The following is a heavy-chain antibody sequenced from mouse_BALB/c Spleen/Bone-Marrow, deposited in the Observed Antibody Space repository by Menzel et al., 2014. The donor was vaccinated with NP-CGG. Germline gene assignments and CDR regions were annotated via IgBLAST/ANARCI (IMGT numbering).Heavy chain of an antibody. J-gene: IGHJ3*01. CDR2: ISSGSSTI. CDR3: ASRAY. CDR1: GFTFSSFG. Sequence: EVKLVESGGGLVQPGGSRKLSCAASGFTFSSFGMHWVRQAPEKGLEWVAYISSGSSTIYYADTVKGRFTISRDNPKNTLFLQKTSLRSEDTAMYYCASRAYWGQGTLVTVSA. V-gene: IGHV5-17*02.